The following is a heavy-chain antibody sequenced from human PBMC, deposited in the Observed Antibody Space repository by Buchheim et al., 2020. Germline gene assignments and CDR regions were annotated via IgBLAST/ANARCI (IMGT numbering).Heavy chain of an antibody. V-gene: IGHV4-30-4*01. Sequence: QVQLQESGPGLVKPSQTLSLTCTVSDGSFSADDYYWSWIRQPPGKGLEFIGYIYHSGSASYYNPSLKSRVPMSVDTPKKQFSLKLSSVTAADTAMYYCTRAARTPRSHSTVRRYFDYWGHGTL. D-gene: IGHD4-17*01. J-gene: IGHJ4*01. CDR2: IYHSGSAS. CDR3: TRAARTPRSHSTVRRYFDY. CDR1: DGSFSADDYY.